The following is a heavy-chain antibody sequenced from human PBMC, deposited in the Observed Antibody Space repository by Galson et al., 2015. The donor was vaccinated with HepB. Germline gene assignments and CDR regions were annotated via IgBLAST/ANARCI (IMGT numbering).Heavy chain of an antibody. V-gene: IGHV3-74*03. J-gene: IGHJ6*02. CDR3: ARGNYYGMDV. Sequence: SLRLSCAASGFSFSSHWMHWVRQGPGKGLAWVSRINNDGSTTMYAESVKGRLTISRDNAKNTLFLQMNSLRAEDTAVYYCARGNYYGMDVWGRGTTVTVSS. CDR1: GFSFSSHW. CDR2: INNDGSTT.